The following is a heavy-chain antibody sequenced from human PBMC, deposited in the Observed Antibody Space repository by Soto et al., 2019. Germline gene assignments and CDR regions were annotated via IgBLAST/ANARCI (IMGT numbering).Heavy chain of an antibody. J-gene: IGHJ5*02. Sequence: SETLSLTCTVSGGSISSGDYYWSWIRQPPGKGLEWIGYIYYSGSTYYNPSLKSRVTISVDTSKNQFSLKLSSVTAADTAVYYCAVVPAAIGYFRFFDPWRQGTLLTVSS. D-gene: IGHD2-2*02. CDR1: GGSISSGDYY. V-gene: IGHV4-30-4*01. CDR3: AVVPAAIGYFRFFDP. CDR2: IYYSGST.